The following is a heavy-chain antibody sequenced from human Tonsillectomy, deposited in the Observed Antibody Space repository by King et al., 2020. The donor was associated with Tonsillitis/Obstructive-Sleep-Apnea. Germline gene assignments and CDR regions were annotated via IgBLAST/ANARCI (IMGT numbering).Heavy chain of an antibody. CDR3: APYVDTYCGGDCYPSGVGYFDY. Sequence: VQLVESGAEVKKPGESLKISCKGSGDNFSNYWIAWVRQMTGKGLEWMGIIYPGDSDIRYSPSFQGQVTISADKSISTAYLQWSRLKASDTAMYYCAPYVDTYCGGDCYPSGVGYFDYWGQGTLVTVSS. CDR1: GDNFSNYW. V-gene: IGHV5-51*03. J-gene: IGHJ4*02. CDR2: IYPGDSDI. D-gene: IGHD2-21*02.